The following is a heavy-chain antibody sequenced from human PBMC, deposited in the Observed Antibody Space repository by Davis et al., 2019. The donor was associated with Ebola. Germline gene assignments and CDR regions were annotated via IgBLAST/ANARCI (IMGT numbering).Heavy chain of an antibody. V-gene: IGHV3-21*04. CDR1: GFTFSTYS. CDR2: ISSDSDSI. D-gene: IGHD3-3*01. CDR3: ARSGLSFGVVKYHYGMDV. Sequence: GESLKISCAASGFTFSTYSMSWLRQAPGKGLEWVSSISSDSDSIYYADSAKGRFTISRDNAKNSLYLQMNSLRAEDTAVYYCARSGLSFGVVKYHYGMDVWGKGTTVTVSS. J-gene: IGHJ6*04.